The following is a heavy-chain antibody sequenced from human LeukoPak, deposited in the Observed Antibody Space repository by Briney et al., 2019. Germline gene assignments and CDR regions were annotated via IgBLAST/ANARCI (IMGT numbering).Heavy chain of an antibody. CDR1: GFTFSSYD. J-gene: IGHJ2*01. D-gene: IGHD3-10*01. CDR2: IGIAGDT. CDR3: ARGQLVRAGYFDL. V-gene: IGHV3-13*01. Sequence: GGSRRLSCAASGFTFSSYDIHWVRQVTGKGLEWVSAIGIAGDTYYLDSVKGRFTISRENARNSLYLQMNSLRVGDTAVYYCARGQLVRAGYFDLWGRGTLVTVSS.